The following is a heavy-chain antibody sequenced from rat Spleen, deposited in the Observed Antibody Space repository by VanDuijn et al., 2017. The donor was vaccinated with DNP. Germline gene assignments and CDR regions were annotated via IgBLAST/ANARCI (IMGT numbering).Heavy chain of an antibody. D-gene: IGHD4-1*01. Sequence: EVQLQESGPGLVKPSQSLSLTCSVTGYSITSSYRWNWIRKFPGNKLEWMGYINSAGSTNYNPSLKSRISITRDTSKNQFFLQVNSVTTEDTATYYCGYGYYWGQGVRVTVSS. V-gene: IGHV3-3*01. CDR3: GYGYY. J-gene: IGHJ2*01. CDR1: GYSITSSYR. CDR2: INSAGST.